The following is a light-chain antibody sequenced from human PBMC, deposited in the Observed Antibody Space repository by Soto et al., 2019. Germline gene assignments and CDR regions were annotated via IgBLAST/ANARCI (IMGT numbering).Light chain of an antibody. CDR2: AAS. CDR3: QQRYSTPLT. V-gene: IGKV1-39*01. J-gene: IGKJ4*01. CDR1: QSIRSD. Sequence: EIQMTQSPSSLSVSVGDRVTITCRASQSIRSDLNWYQQKPGQAPKLLIYAASIMHSGVPSRFSGSGSGTGVTLPISSLQLADFATFYCQQRYSTPLTFGRGTKVEIK.